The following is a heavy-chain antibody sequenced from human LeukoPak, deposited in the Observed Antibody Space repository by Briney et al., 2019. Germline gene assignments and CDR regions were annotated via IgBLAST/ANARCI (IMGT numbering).Heavy chain of an antibody. CDR1: GFTFSTYA. V-gene: IGHV3-30*02. CDR3: ARGEQLALDC. CDR2: IRYDGSNK. J-gene: IGHJ4*02. Sequence: GGSLRLSCADSGFTFSTYAMHWVRQAPGKGLEWVAFIRYDGSNKYYADSVKGRFTISRDNSKNTLYLQMNSLRAEDTAVYYCARGEQLALDCWGQGTLVTVSS. D-gene: IGHD6-13*01.